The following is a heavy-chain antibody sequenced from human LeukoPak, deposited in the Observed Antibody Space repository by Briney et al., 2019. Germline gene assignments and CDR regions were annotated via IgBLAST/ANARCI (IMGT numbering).Heavy chain of an antibody. Sequence: SETLSLTCTVSGGSISSSSYYWGWIRQPPGKGLEWIGSIYYSGSTYYNPSLKSRVTISVDTSKNQFSLKLSSVTAADTAVYYCARDRPFDYWGQGTLVTVSS. CDR2: IYYSGST. CDR1: GGSISSSSYY. V-gene: IGHV4-39*07. J-gene: IGHJ4*02. CDR3: ARDRPFDY. D-gene: IGHD6-6*01.